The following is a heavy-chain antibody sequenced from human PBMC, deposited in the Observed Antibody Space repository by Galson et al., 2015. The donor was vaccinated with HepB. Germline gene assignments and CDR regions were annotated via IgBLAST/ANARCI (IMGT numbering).Heavy chain of an antibody. CDR3: ARGPFRDEKNYGAFDI. V-gene: IGHV3-53*01. D-gene: IGHD5-24*01. CDR2: LYSGGYT. CDR1: GFTVSSSY. Sequence: SLRLSCAVSGFTVSSSYMTWVRQAPRKGLEWVSVLYSGGYTHYGDSVKGRFTISRDNSKNTLYLQMNKLRVEDTAVYYCARGPFRDEKNYGAFDIWGQGTTVTVSS. J-gene: IGHJ3*02.